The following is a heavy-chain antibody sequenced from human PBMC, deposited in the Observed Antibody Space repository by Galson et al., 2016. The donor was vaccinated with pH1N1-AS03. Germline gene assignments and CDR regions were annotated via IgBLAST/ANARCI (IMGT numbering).Heavy chain of an antibody. CDR1: GYTFTNYG. CDR3: ARGWPDYGGDSFLGWDH. J-gene: IGHJ4*02. CDR2: ISAYNGNT. D-gene: IGHD4-23*01. V-gene: IGHV1-18*01. Sequence: SVKVSCKASGYTFTNYGISWVRQAPGQGLEWMGWISAYNGNTNYAQKLQGRVTLTTDTSTSTAYMELRGLRSADTAVYYCARGWPDYGGDSFLGWDHWGQGPLVPVSS.